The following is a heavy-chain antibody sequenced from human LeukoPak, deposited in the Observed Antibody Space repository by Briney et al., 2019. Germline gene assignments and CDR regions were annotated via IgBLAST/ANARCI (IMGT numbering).Heavy chain of an antibody. J-gene: IGHJ4*02. V-gene: IGHV1-18*01. Sequence: ASVKVSCKASGYTFTSYGISWVRQSPGQGLEWMGWISAYNGNTNYAQKLQGRVTMTTDTSTSTAYMELRSLRSDDTAVYYCARETTVTTQLDYWGQGTLVTVSS. CDR3: ARETTVTTQLDY. D-gene: IGHD4-17*01. CDR2: ISAYNGNT. CDR1: GYTFTSYG.